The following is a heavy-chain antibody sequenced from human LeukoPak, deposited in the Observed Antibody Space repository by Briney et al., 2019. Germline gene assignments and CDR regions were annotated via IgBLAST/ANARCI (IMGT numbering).Heavy chain of an antibody. CDR3: ARVEYSSSSGAFDI. J-gene: IGHJ3*02. Sequence: PSETLSLTCTVSGGSISRYYWSWIRQPPGKGLEWIGYIYYSGSTIYNPSLKSRVTISLDTSKNQFSLKLSSVTAADTAVYYCARVEYSSSSGAFDIWGQGTMVTVSS. CDR2: IYYSGST. D-gene: IGHD6-6*01. V-gene: IGHV4-59*12. CDR1: GGSISRYY.